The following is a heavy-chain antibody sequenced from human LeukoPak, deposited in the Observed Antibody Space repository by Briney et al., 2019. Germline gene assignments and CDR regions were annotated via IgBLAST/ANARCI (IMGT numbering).Heavy chain of an antibody. CDR2: INPNSGGT. Sequence: ASVKVSCKASGYTFTCYYMHWVRQAPRQGLEWTGSINPNSGGTNYAQKFQGRVTMTRDTSISTAYMELSRLRSDDTAVYYCARVIPAAPEGYWFDPWGQGTLVTVSS. CDR3: ARVIPAAPEGYWFDP. V-gene: IGHV1-2*02. D-gene: IGHD2-2*01. CDR1: GYTFTCYY. J-gene: IGHJ5*02.